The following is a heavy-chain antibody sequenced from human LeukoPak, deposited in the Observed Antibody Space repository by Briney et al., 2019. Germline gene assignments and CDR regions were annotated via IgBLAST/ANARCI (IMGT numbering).Heavy chain of an antibody. Sequence: TGGSLRLSCAASAFTFSDYSMNWVRQAPGKGLEWISYISGRSSTIYYADSVRGRFTISRDNAKNSMYLQMNSLRAEDTAVYYCTRRDSQDVWGKGTTVIVSS. J-gene: IGHJ6*04. CDR3: TRRDSQDV. CDR1: AFTFSDYS. D-gene: IGHD2-21*02. CDR2: ISGRSSTI. V-gene: IGHV3-48*01.